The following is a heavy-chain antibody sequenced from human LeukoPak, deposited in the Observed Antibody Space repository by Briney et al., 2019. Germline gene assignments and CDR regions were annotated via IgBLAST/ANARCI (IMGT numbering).Heavy chain of an antibody. CDR1: GGSISGSSYY. J-gene: IGHJ6*02. D-gene: IGHD3-10*01. CDR3: ARTQRGDFYYYGMDV. CDR2: IYYSGST. Sequence: SETLSLTCTVSGGSISGSSYYWGWIRQPPGKGLEWIGSIYYSGSTYYNPSLKSRVTISVDTSKNQFSLKLNSVTATDTAVYYCARTQRGDFYYYGMDVWGRGTTVTVSS. V-gene: IGHV4-39*01.